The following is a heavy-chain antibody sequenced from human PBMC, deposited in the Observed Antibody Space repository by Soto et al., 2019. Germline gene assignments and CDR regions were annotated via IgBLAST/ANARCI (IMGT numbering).Heavy chain of an antibody. CDR3: ARTADYGDYGRGVNY. Sequence: GGSLRLSCAASGFTFSSYSMNWVRQAPGKGLEWVSYISSSSSPIYYADSVRGRFTISRDNAKNSLYLQMNSLRAEDTAVYYCARTADYGDYGRGVNYWGQGTLVTVSS. CDR1: GFTFSSYS. D-gene: IGHD4-17*01. V-gene: IGHV3-48*01. J-gene: IGHJ4*02. CDR2: ISSSSSPI.